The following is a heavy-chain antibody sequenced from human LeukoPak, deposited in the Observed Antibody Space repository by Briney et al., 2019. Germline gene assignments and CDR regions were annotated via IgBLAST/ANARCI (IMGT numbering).Heavy chain of an antibody. J-gene: IGHJ6*02. CDR1: GYTFTSYG. Sequence: ASVKVSCKASGYTFTSYGISWVRQAPGQGLEWMGWISAYNGNTNYAQKLQGRVTMTTDTSTSTAYMELRSLRSDDTAVYYCARDLRAPTYYDLWSGYYYYYYGMDVWGQGTTVTVSS. D-gene: IGHD3-3*01. V-gene: IGHV1-18*01. CDR3: ARDLRAPTYYDLWSGYYYYYYGMDV. CDR2: ISAYNGNT.